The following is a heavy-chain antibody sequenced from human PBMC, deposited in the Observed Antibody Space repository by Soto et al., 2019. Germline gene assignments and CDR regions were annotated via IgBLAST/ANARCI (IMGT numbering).Heavy chain of an antibody. CDR3: AIDFKRYGRPPCPLEY. J-gene: IGHJ4*02. V-gene: IGHV4-30-4*01. Sequence: SETLSLTCTVSGDSISSGDYYWSWIRQPPGKGLEWIGCIYYSGNTYYNPSLKRRFSISVDTSKNQFSLQLSSVTVADTAVYYCAIDFKRYGRPPCPLEYWGLGTLVTVSS. CDR2: IYYSGNT. D-gene: IGHD5-18*01. CDR1: GDSISSGDYY.